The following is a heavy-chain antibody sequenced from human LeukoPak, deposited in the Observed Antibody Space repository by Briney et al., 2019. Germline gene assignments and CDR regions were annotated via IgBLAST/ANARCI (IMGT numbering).Heavy chain of an antibody. CDR2: ISYDGSNK. J-gene: IGHJ3*02. V-gene: IGHV3-30-3*01. CDR3: ARSGGYSYGYDAFDI. Sequence: GRSLRLSCAASGFTFSSYAMHWVRQAPGKGLEWVAVISYDGSNKYYADSVKGRFTISRDNSRNTLYLQMNSLRAGDTAVYYCARSGGYSYGYDAFDIWGQGTMVTVSS. CDR1: GFTFSSYA. D-gene: IGHD5-18*01.